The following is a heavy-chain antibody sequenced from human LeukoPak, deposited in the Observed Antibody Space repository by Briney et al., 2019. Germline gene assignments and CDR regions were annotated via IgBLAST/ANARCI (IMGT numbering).Heavy chain of an antibody. D-gene: IGHD3-3*01. CDR2: INHSGST. V-gene: IGHV4-34*01. CDR3: ARVHFFVVAPYYYYMDV. Sequence: PSETLSLTCAVYGGSFSGYYWSWIRQPPGKGLEWIGEINHSGSTNYNPSLKSRVTISVDTSKNQFSLKLSSVTAANTAVYYCARVHFFVVAPYYYYMDVWGKGTTVTVSS. CDR1: GGSFSGYY. J-gene: IGHJ6*03.